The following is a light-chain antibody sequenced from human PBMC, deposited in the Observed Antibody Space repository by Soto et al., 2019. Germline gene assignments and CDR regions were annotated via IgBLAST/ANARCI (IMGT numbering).Light chain of an antibody. V-gene: IGKV3-20*01. CDR3: QQYGSSPRT. J-gene: IGKJ1*01. Sequence: EIVLTQSPGTLSLSPGDRATLSCRASQSVSSNYVAWYQQKSGQAPRLLVYGASIWATGIPDSFSGSGSGTDFTLAIRRLEPEDFAVYYCQQYGSSPRTFGQGTKVEIK. CDR2: GAS. CDR1: QSVSSNY.